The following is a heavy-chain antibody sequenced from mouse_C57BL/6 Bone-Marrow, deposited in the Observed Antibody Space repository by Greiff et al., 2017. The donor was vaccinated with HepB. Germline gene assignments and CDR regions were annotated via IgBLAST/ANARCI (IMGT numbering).Heavy chain of an antibody. J-gene: IGHJ3*01. CDR1: GYAFSSSW. Sequence: QVQLKQSGPELAKPGASVKISCKASGYAFSSSWMNWVKQRPGKGLEWIGRIYPGDGDTNYNGKFKGKATLTADKSSSTAYMQLSSLTSEDSAVYFCARWGYYGAWFAYWGQGTLVTVSA. CDR3: ARWGYYGAWFAY. CDR2: IYPGDGDT. V-gene: IGHV1-82*01. D-gene: IGHD1-1*01.